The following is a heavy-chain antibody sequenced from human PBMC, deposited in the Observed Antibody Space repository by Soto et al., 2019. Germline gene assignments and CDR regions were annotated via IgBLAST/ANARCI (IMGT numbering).Heavy chain of an antibody. CDR3: ARGPRITEGGYYYYYYMDV. Sequence: QVQLQESGPGLVKPSQTLSLTCTVSGGSISSGGYYWSWIRQHPGKGLEWIGYIYYSGSTYYNPSLQSRVTISVDTSKNQFSLKLSSVTAADTAVYYCARGPRITEGGYYYYYYMDVWGKGTTVTVSS. D-gene: IGHD3-10*01. V-gene: IGHV4-31*03. J-gene: IGHJ6*03. CDR2: IYYSGST. CDR1: GGSISSGGYY.